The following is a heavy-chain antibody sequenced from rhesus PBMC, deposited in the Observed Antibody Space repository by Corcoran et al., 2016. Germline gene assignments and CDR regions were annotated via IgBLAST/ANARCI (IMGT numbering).Heavy chain of an antibody. Sequence: EVQLAESGGGLVQPGGSLRLSCAASGFTFSGSEMHWVRQAPGKGLESVSVIGGDISYTHYADSVKGRFNIYRDNAKNPLSLKMNSLRAEDTAVYYWAKDLLRYYSGSYYLDYWGQGVLVTVSS. CDR1: GFTFSGSE. V-gene: IGHV3-115*02. D-gene: IGHD3-16*01. CDR2: IGGDISYT. CDR3: AKDLLRYYSGSYYLDY. J-gene: IGHJ4*01.